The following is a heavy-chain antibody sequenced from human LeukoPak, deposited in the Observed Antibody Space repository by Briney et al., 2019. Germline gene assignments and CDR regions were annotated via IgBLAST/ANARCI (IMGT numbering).Heavy chain of an antibody. D-gene: IGHD4-17*01. CDR2: IYYSGNT. Sequence: SETLSLTCTVSGDSISTSNSYWGWIRQPPGKGLEWIGSIYYSGNTYYNASLKSRVTISVDTSKNQFSLKFTSVTAADTAVYYCARGQTTVTTTPFDYWGQGTLVTVSS. V-gene: IGHV4-39*01. CDR1: GDSISTSNSY. CDR3: ARGQTTVTTTPFDY. J-gene: IGHJ4*02.